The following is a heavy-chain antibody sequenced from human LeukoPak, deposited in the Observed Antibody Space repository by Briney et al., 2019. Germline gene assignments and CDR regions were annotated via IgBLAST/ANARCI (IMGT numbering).Heavy chain of an antibody. Sequence: SETLSLTCTVSGGSISSSSYYWGWIRQPPGKGLEWIGSIYYSGSTYYNPSLKSRVTISVDTSKNQFSLKLSSVTAADTAVYYCARYYYDSSGPHDAFDIWGQGTMVTVSS. CDR1: GGSISSSSYY. D-gene: IGHD3-22*01. V-gene: IGHV4-39*07. J-gene: IGHJ3*02. CDR3: ARYYYDSSGPHDAFDI. CDR2: IYYSGST.